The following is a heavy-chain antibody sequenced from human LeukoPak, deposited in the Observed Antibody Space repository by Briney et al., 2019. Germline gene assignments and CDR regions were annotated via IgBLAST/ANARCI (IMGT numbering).Heavy chain of an antibody. CDR1: GFTFSSYW. Sequence: GGSLRLSCAASGFTFSSYWMHWVRQAPGKGLVWVSRINSDGSSTTYADSVKGRVTISRDNAKNTLYLHMNNLRAEDTAVYYCARDLERRGSTTVDYWGQGTLVTVSS. CDR2: INSDGSST. CDR3: ARDLERRGSTTVDY. V-gene: IGHV3-74*01. J-gene: IGHJ4*02. D-gene: IGHD2-2*01.